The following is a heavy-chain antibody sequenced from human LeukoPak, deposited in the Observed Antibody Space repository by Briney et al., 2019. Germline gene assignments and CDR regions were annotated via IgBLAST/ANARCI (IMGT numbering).Heavy chain of an antibody. Sequence: ASVKVSCKASGYTFTSYAMHWVRQAPGQRLEWMGWINAGNGNTKYSQEFQGRVTITRDTSASTAYMELSSLRSEDTAVYYCARGRTGWFDPWGQGTLVTVSS. V-gene: IGHV1-3*03. CDR1: GYTFTSYA. J-gene: IGHJ5*02. CDR3: ARGRTGWFDP. CDR2: INAGNGNT.